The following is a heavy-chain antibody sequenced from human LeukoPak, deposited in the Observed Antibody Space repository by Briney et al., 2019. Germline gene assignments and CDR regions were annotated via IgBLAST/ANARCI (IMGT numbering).Heavy chain of an antibody. CDR2: ISSSSSYI. CDR3: ARSRRAAGTLDI. J-gene: IGHJ3*02. CDR1: GFTFSSYS. V-gene: IGHV3-21*01. D-gene: IGHD6-13*01. Sequence: SGGSLRLSCAASGFTFSSYSMNWVRQAPGKGLEWVSSISSSSSYIYYADSVKGRFTISRDNAKNSLYLQMNSLRAEDTAVYYCARSRRAAGTLDIWGQGTMVTVSS.